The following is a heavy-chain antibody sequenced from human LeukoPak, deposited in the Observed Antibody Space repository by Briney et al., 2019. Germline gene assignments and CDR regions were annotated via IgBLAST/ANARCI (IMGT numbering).Heavy chain of an antibody. CDR1: GGSISSSSYY. D-gene: IGHD4-17*01. V-gene: IGHV4-39*07. J-gene: IGHJ5*02. CDR2: IYYSGST. Sequence: SETLSLTCTVSGGSISSSSYYWGWIRQPPGKGREWIGSIYYSGSTYYNPSLKSRVTISVDTSKNQFSLKLSSVTAADTAVYYCARVLSPVTIWFDPWGQGTLVTVSS. CDR3: ARVLSPVTIWFDP.